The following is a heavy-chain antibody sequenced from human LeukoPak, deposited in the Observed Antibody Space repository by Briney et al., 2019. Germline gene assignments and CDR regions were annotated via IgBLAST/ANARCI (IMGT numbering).Heavy chain of an antibody. J-gene: IGHJ6*03. D-gene: IGHD3-9*01. CDR1: GFTFSSYW. CDR2: IKQDGSEK. CDR3: ARGPIRYSDWLDSPYYDMDV. V-gene: IGHV3-7*03. Sequence: GGSLRLSCAASGFTFSSYWMSWVRQAPGKGLEWVANIKQDGSEKYYVDSVKGRFTISRDNAKNSLYLQMNSLRAEDTAVYYCARGPIRYSDWLDSPYYDMDVWGKGTTVTISS.